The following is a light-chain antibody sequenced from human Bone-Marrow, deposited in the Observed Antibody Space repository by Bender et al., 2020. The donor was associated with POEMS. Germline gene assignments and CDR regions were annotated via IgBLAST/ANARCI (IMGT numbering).Light chain of an antibody. CDR1: SSNIGAGYD. CDR2: GNS. CDR3: QSYDISLNDYV. Sequence: QSVLTQSPSVSGAPGQRVTISCTGSSSNIGAGYDVHWYQQLPGTAPKLLISGNSNRPSGVPDRFSGSKSDTSASLAITGLQPEDEADYYCQSYDISLNDYVFGTGTKVIVL. V-gene: IGLV1-40*01. J-gene: IGLJ1*01.